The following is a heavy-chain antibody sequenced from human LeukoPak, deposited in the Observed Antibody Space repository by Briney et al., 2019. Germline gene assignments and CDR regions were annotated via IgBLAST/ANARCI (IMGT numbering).Heavy chain of an antibody. J-gene: IGHJ6*02. D-gene: IGHD2-2*01. V-gene: IGHV4-39*02. Sequence: SETLSLTCTVSGGSISSSSYYWGWIRQPPGKGLEWIGSIYYSGSTYYNPSLKSRVTISVDTSKNQLSLKLSSVTAADTAVYYCAREYCSSTSCYARYYGMDVWGQGTTVTVSS. CDR2: IYYSGST. CDR1: GGSISSSSYY. CDR3: AREYCSSTSCYARYYGMDV.